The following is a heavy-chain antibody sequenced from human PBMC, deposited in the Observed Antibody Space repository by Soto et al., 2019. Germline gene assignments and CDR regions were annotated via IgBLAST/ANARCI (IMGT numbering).Heavy chain of an antibody. CDR3: ARDLRGYGTVDY. Sequence: QVQLQESGPGLVKPSQTLSLTCTVSGGSISSDGYYWSWIRQHPGKGLEWIGYIYYSGSTYYNPSLKSRVTISLDTSKNQFSLKLNSVNVADTAVYYCARDLRGYGTVDYWGQGTLVTVSS. V-gene: IGHV4-31*03. J-gene: IGHJ4*02. CDR2: IYYSGST. D-gene: IGHD5-18*01. CDR1: GGSISSDGYY.